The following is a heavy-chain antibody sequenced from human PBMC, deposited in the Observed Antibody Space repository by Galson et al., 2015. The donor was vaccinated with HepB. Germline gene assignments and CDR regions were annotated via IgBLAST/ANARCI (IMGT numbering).Heavy chain of an antibody. D-gene: IGHD5-18*01. CDR3: ARGSSGYSYVHYYYGMDV. Sequence: SVKVSCKASGGTFSSYAISWVRQAPGQGLEWMGRIIPILGIANYAQKFQGRVTITADKSTSTAYMELSSLRSEDTAVYYCARGSSGYSYVHYYYGMDVWGQGTTVTVSS. V-gene: IGHV1-69*04. J-gene: IGHJ6*02. CDR2: IIPILGIA. CDR1: GGTFSSYA.